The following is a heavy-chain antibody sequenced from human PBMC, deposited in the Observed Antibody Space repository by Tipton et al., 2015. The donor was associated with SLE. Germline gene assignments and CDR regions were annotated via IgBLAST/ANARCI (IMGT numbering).Heavy chain of an antibody. D-gene: IGHD4-11*01. J-gene: IGHJ6*02. CDR2: ISSSSSYI. Sequence: SLRLSCAASGFTFSSYSMNWVRQAPGKGLEWVSSISSSSSYIYYADSVKGRFTISRDNAKNSLYPQMNSLRAEDTAVYYCARDPSGNYVALYYYYGMDVWGQGTTVTVSS. V-gene: IGHV3-21*01. CDR1: GFTFSSYS. CDR3: ARDPSGNYVALYYYYGMDV.